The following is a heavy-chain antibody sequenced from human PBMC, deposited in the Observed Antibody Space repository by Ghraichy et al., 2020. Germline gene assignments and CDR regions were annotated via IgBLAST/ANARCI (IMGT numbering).Heavy chain of an antibody. Sequence: RALRLSCAAPGFTFHNHAMSWVRQAPGKGLEWVSRISGSGGSTYYADSVKGRFTISRDNSKNTLYLRMNSLRLEDTAVYYCAKDPSGLGWFDPWGQGTLVTVSS. CDR2: ISGSGGST. CDR1: GFTFHNHA. D-gene: IGHD1-26*01. J-gene: IGHJ5*01. V-gene: IGHV3-23*01. CDR3: AKDPSGLGWFDP.